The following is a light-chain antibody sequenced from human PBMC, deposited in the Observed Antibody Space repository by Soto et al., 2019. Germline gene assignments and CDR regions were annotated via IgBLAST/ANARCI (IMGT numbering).Light chain of an antibody. Sequence: EIVMTQSPATLSVSPGERATLSCRASQSVSRNLAWYQQKPGQAPRLLIYGASTRATGIPARFSGGGSGTEFTLTISSLQSEDFAVYYCQQYNNWPPLYTFGQGTKLEIK. CDR3: QQYNNWPPLYT. CDR2: GAS. CDR1: QSVSRN. J-gene: IGKJ2*01. V-gene: IGKV3-15*01.